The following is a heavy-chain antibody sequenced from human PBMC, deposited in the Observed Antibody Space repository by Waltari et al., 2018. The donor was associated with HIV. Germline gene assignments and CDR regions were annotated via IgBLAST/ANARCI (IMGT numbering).Heavy chain of an antibody. CDR1: GYSISSGYY. CDR3: ARRGNYGSGSYQY. V-gene: IGHV4-38-2*02. J-gene: IGHJ4*02. CDR2: IYHSGST. D-gene: IGHD3-10*01. Sequence: QVQLQESGPGLVKPSETLSLTCTVSGYSISSGYYWGWIRQPPGKWLEWIGSIYHSGSTYYNPSLKSRVTISVDTSKNQFSLKLSSVTAADTAVYYCARRGNYGSGSYQYWGQGTLVTVSS.